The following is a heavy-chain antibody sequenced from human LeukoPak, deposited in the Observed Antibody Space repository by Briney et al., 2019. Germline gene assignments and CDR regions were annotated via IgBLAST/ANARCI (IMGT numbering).Heavy chain of an antibody. CDR1: GFNFSSYW. D-gene: IGHD6-13*01. Sequence: GRSLRLSCAASGFNFSSYWMHWVRQAPGKGLVWVSRINSDGSSTSYADSVKGRFTISRDNAKNTLYLQMNSLRAEDTAVYYCARDPYIPSIAAAGTFDYWGQGTLVTVSS. CDR3: ARDPYIPSIAAAGTFDY. V-gene: IGHV3-74*01. CDR2: INSDGSST. J-gene: IGHJ4*02.